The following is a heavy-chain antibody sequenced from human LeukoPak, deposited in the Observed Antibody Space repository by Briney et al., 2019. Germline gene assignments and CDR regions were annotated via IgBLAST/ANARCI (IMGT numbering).Heavy chain of an antibody. D-gene: IGHD3-3*01. CDR2: FDPEDGET. CDR1: GYTLTELS. Sequence: ASVKVSCKVSGYTLTELSMHWVRQAPGKGLEWMGGFDPEDGETIYAQKFQGRVTMTRDTSTSTVYMELSSLRSEDTAVYYCARCKYYDFWSGTGAPFDYWGQGTLVTVSS. V-gene: IGHV1-24*01. CDR3: ARCKYYDFWSGTGAPFDY. J-gene: IGHJ4*02.